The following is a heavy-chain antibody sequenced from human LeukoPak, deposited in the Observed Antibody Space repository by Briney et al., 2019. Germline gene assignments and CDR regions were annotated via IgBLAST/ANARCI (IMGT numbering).Heavy chain of an antibody. D-gene: IGHD3-9*01. Sequence: ASVKVSCKASGYTFTTYGISWVRLAHGQGLERFGRVSVYNGNTNYAQKLQGRVTMTTDTSTSTAYSDLRSLRSDDTAVYYCARMILLLGDVLTVPPRGFDYWGQGTLVTVSS. V-gene: IGHV1-18*01. CDR3: ARMILLLGDVLTVPPRGFDY. J-gene: IGHJ4*02. CDR2: VSVYNGNT. CDR1: GYTFTTYG.